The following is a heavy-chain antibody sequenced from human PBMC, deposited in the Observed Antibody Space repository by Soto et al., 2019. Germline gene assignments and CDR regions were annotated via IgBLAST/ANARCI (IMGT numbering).Heavy chain of an antibody. V-gene: IGHV5-51*01. Sequence: GESLKISCKGSGYSFTSYCIGWVRQMPGKGLGGMGIIYPGDSDTTYSPSFQGQVPITTDKSISTAYLQWTSLKASDPAMYYCARRTSRPTGPNWFDPWGQGTLVTVSS. D-gene: IGHD2-2*01. CDR2: IYPGDSDT. CDR3: ARRTSRPTGPNWFDP. J-gene: IGHJ5*02. CDR1: GYSFTSYC.